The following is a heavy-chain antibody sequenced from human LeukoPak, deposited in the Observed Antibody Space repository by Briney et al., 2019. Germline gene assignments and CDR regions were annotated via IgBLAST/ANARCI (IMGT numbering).Heavy chain of an antibody. V-gene: IGHV1-8*03. CDR1: GYTFTSYD. D-gene: IGHD3-10*01. Sequence: GASVKVSCKASGYTFTSYDINWVRQATGQGLEWMGWMNLNSGNTGYAQKFQGRVTITRNTSISTAYMELSSLRSEDTAVYYCARVRITMVRGVFYYYYYYMDVWGKGTTVTVSS. CDR2: MNLNSGNT. CDR3: ARVRITMVRGVFYYYYYYMDV. J-gene: IGHJ6*03.